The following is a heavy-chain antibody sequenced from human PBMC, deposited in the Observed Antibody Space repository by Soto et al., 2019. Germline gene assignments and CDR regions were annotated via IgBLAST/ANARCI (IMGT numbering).Heavy chain of an antibody. J-gene: IGHJ4*02. D-gene: IGHD2-21*02. CDR2: IYYSGRT. Sequence: SETLSLTCIVYGESISSSSYYWGWIRQPPGKGLEWIGSIYYSGRTYYNPSFKSRVTISIDTSKNQFSLKLSSVTATDTAVYYCARQRTTVVTQAYFDHWGQGALVTVSS. CDR1: GESISSSSYY. V-gene: IGHV4-39*01. CDR3: ARQRTTVVTQAYFDH.